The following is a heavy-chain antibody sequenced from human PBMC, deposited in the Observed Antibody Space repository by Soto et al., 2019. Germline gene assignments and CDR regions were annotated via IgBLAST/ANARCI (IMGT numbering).Heavy chain of an antibody. CDR2: ISGSGGST. J-gene: IGHJ4*02. D-gene: IGHD2-15*01. Sequence: GGSLRLSCAASGFTFSSYAMSWVRQAPGKGLEWVSAISGSGGSTYYADSVKGRFTISRDNSKNTLYLQMNSLRAEDTAVYYCANVGYCSGGSCYPYNWGQGTLVTASS. V-gene: IGHV3-23*01. CDR3: ANVGYCSGGSCYPYN. CDR1: GFTFSSYA.